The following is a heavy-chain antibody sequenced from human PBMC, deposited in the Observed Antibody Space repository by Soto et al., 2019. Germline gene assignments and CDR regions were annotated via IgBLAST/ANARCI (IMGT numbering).Heavy chain of an antibody. CDR1: GGSFSGYY. Sequence: SETLSLTCAVYGGSFSGYYWSWIRQPPGKGLEWIGEINHSGSTNYNPSLKSRVTISVDTSKNQFSLKLSSVTAADTAVYYCARSIVVVPAAKIYFDYWGQGTLVTVSS. J-gene: IGHJ4*02. CDR3: ARSIVVVPAAKIYFDY. V-gene: IGHV4-34*01. CDR2: INHSGST. D-gene: IGHD2-2*01.